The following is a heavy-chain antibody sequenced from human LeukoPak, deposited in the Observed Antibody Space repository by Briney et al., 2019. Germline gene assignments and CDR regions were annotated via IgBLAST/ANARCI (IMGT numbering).Heavy chain of an antibody. CDR3: ARDAQRGFDYSNSLQY. Sequence: PGGSLRLSCAAAGFTFSHYAMHWVRQAPGKGLEWVAVIWSDGTNKYYAASVNGRFTISRDDSDKTVYLQMNSLRPEDTGVYYCARDAQRGFDYSNSLQYWGQGTPVTVST. CDR2: IWSDGTNK. V-gene: IGHV3-33*01. J-gene: IGHJ4*02. CDR1: GFTFSHYA. D-gene: IGHD4-11*01.